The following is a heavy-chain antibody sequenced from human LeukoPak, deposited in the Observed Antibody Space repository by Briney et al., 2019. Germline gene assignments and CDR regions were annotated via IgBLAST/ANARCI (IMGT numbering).Heavy chain of an antibody. V-gene: IGHV3-74*01. CDR2: INSDGSST. CDR3: ARDYLGEVTTYYYYMDV. CDR1: GFTFSSYW. Sequence: PGGSLRLSCAPSGFTFSSYWMHWVRQAPGKGLVCVSRINSDGSSTSYADSVKGRFTISRDNAKNTLYLQMNSLRAEDTAVYYCARDYLGEVTTYYYYMDVWGKGTTVSVSS. J-gene: IGHJ6*03. D-gene: IGHD4-17*01.